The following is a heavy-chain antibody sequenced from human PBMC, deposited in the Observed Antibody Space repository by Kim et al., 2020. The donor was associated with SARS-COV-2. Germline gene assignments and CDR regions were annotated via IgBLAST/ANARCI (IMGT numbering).Heavy chain of an antibody. J-gene: IGHJ5*02. D-gene: IGHD3-10*01. CDR2: INTNTGNP. CDR3: GRTMVRGVISS. V-gene: IGHV7-4-1*02. CDR1: GYAFTTYT. Sequence: ASVKVSCKASGYAFTTYTMTWVRQAPGHGLEWMGWINTNTGNPTYAQGFTGRFVFSLDTSVSTTYLQINSLQAEDTAVYYCGRTMVRGVISSWGQGTLVT.